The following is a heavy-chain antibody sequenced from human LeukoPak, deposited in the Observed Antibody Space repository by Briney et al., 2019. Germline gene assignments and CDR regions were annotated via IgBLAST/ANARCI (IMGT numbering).Heavy chain of an antibody. J-gene: IGHJ4*02. CDR3: AKDLPAAYFDY. V-gene: IGHV3-48*01. D-gene: IGHD2-2*01. CDR1: GFTFSSYW. CDR2: INSRSTTI. Sequence: GGSLRLSCAASGFTFSSYWMHWVRQAPGKGLEWVSYINSRSTTIYYADSVKGRFTISRDNAKNSLYLQMNSLRAEDTAVYHCAKDLPAAYFDYWGQGTLVTVSS.